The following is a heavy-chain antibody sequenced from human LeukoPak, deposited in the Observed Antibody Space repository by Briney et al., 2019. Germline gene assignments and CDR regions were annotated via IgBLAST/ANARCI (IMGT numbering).Heavy chain of an antibody. V-gene: IGHV3-7*03. CDR2: IKQDGTEK. CDR1: GFTFTTYW. CDR3: ARVFRETTADY. J-gene: IGHJ4*02. Sequence: GESLRLSCAASGFTFTTYWMSWVRQPPGKGLEWVANIKQDGTEKYYVDSVKGRFTISRDNAKNSLYLQMNSLRAEDTAVYYCARVFRETTADYWGQGTLVTVSS. D-gene: IGHD4-11*01.